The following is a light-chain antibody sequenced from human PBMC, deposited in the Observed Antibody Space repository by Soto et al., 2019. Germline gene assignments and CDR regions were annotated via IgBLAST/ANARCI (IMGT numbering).Light chain of an antibody. CDR3: SSYTSTGTLVV. CDR1: SSDVGGYNF. CDR2: DVA. Sequence: QSALTQPASVSGSPGQSITISCTRSSSDVGGYNFVSWYQQYPGKAPKLMIYDVANRPSGVSNRFSGSKSGNTASLTISGLQAEDEADYYCSSYTSTGTLVVFGGGTKLTVL. V-gene: IGLV2-14*01. J-gene: IGLJ2*01.